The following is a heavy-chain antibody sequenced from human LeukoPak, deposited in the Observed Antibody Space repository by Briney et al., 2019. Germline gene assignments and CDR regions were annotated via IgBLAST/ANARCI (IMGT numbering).Heavy chain of an antibody. D-gene: IGHD4-4*01. J-gene: IGHJ4*02. V-gene: IGHV4-39*01. Sequence: PSETLSLTCTVSGGSISSSSYYWGWIRQPPGKGLEWIGSIYYSGSTYYNPSLKSRVTISVDTSKNQFSLKLSSVTAADTAVYYCARLSLYKNDYSTNQEDYWGQGTLVTVSS. CDR1: GGSISSSSYY. CDR2: IYYSGST. CDR3: ARLSLYKNDYSTNQEDY.